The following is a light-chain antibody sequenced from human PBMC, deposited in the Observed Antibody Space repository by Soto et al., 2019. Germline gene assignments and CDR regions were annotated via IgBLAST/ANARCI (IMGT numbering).Light chain of an antibody. CDR2: GAS. CDR3: QQFDDSVT. CDR1: QSVTTR. J-gene: IGKJ5*01. V-gene: IGKV3-20*01. Sequence: IVLTQSPGTLSLCPGERVTLSCRASQSVTTRLAWYQHKPGQAPTLLMSGASNRASGVPVRFSGSGSGTDFTLTISRLEPEDSAVYYCQQFDDSVTFGQGTRLEIK.